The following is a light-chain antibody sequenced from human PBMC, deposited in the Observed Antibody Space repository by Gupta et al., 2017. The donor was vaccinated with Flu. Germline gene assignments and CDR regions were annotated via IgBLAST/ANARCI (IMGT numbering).Light chain of an antibody. Sequence: EIVLTQSPDTLSLSPGERATLSCRASQSVSSSYLAWYQQKPGQAPRLLIYDASSWATGIPDRFSGSGSGTDFTLTINRLEPEDFAVYYCQQDCSSPHTFGQGTKLEIK. CDR2: DAS. CDR1: QSVSSSY. V-gene: IGKV3-20*01. J-gene: IGKJ2*01. CDR3: QQDCSSPHT.